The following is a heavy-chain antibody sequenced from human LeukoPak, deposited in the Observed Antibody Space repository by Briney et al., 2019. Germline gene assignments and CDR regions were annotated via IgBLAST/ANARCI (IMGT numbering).Heavy chain of an antibody. CDR3: ARGGSEYLLRPIAPAGDWFDP. D-gene: IGHD6-13*01. Sequence: ASVKVSCKASGNSFTGYYMYWVRQAPGQGLEWMGWINPNSGGTNYAQKFQGRVTMTRDTSISTAYMELSRLRSDDTAVYYCARGGSEYLLRPIAPAGDWFDPWGQGTLVTVSS. V-gene: IGHV1-2*02. CDR1: GNSFTGYY. J-gene: IGHJ5*02. CDR2: INPNSGGT.